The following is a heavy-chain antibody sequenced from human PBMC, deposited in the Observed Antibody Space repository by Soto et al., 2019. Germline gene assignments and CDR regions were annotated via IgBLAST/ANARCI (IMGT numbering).Heavy chain of an antibody. D-gene: IGHD3-22*01. J-gene: IGHJ4*02. V-gene: IGHV3-53*01. CDR1: GFTFSSYA. CDR2: IYSGGST. Sequence: GGSLRLSCAASGFTFSSYAMHWVRQAPGKGLEWVSVIYSGGSTYYADSVKGRFTISRDNSKNTLYLQMNSLRAEDTAVYYCALSPDYYDSSGYYWGQGTLVTVSS. CDR3: ALSPDYYDSSGYY.